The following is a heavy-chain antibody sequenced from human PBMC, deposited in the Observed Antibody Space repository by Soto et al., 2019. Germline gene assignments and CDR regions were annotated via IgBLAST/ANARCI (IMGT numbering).Heavy chain of an antibody. Sequence: GGSLRLSCAASGFTFSDYYMSWIRQAPGKGLEWVSYISSSSSYTNYADSVKGRFTISRDNAKNSLYLQMNSLRAEDTAVYYCASTPSSSSSSYYYYGMDVWGQGTTVTVSS. D-gene: IGHD6-6*01. CDR2: ISSSSSYT. CDR3: ASTPSSSSSSYYYYGMDV. J-gene: IGHJ6*02. V-gene: IGHV3-11*06. CDR1: GFTFSDYY.